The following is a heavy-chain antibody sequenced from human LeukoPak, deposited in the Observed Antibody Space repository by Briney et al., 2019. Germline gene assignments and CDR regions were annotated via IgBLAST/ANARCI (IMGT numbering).Heavy chain of an antibody. CDR2: IYDSGST. Sequence: SVILSLTCTVSGDSISSYYWSWIRQPPGKGLEWIGYIYDSGSTNYNPSLKSRVTISLDTSKNQFSLKLRSVTAADTALYYCARGNPVATTGTKGGWFDPWGQGTLVTVSS. D-gene: IGHD1-1*01. J-gene: IGHJ5*02. CDR3: ARGNPVATTGTKGGWFDP. CDR1: GDSISSYY. V-gene: IGHV4-59*01.